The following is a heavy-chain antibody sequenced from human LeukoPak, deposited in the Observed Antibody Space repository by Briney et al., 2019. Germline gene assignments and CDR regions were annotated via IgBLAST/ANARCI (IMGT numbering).Heavy chain of an antibody. CDR1: GFTFSSNA. CDR3: AKVVLLLTASDAFDF. J-gene: IGHJ3*01. V-gene: IGHV3-23*01. D-gene: IGHD2-21*02. CDR2: ISGNYGST. Sequence: GGSLRLSCAASGFTFSSNAMSWVRQAQGKGLGWVSTISGNYGSTYYADSVKGRFTISRDNFKNTVFLRMNSLRAEDTAVYYCAKVVLLLTASDAFDFWGQGTKVTVSS.